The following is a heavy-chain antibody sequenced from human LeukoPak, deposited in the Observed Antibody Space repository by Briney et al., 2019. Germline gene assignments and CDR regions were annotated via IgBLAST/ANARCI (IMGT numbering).Heavy chain of an antibody. CDR1: GYSISSGYY. V-gene: IGHV4-38-2*01. D-gene: IGHD3-10*01. Sequence: PSETLSLTCAVSGYSISSGYYWGWIRHPPGKGLEWIGSIYHSGSTYYNPSLKSRVTISVDTSKNQFSLKLSSVTAADTAVYYCATIRRGWAPYYFDYWGQGTLVTVSS. J-gene: IGHJ4*02. CDR3: ATIRRGWAPYYFDY. CDR2: IYHSGST.